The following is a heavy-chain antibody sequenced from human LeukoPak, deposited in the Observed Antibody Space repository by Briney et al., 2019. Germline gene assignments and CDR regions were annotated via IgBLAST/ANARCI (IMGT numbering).Heavy chain of an antibody. CDR1: GGTFSSYA. CDR2: IIPIFGTA. D-gene: IGHD2-2*01. V-gene: IGHV1-69*13. J-gene: IGHJ4*02. CDR3: ARAQYQGDYFNY. Sequence: SVKVSCKASGGTFSSYAISWVRHAPGQGLEWMGGIIPIFGTANYAQTFQGRVTITADESTSTAYMELSSLRSEDTAVYYCARAQYQGDYFNYWGQGTLVTVSS.